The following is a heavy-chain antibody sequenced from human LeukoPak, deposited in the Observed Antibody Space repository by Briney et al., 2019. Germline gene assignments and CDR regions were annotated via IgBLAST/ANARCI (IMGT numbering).Heavy chain of an antibody. CDR2: IYYSGST. D-gene: IGHD3-10*01. Sequence: PSETLSLTCGVSANSIRSSRYFWTWVSQPPGRGLEWIGAIYYSGSTHYNASLQSRVTISADTSKNQFALKLSSVTAADTAVYYCASRDLYDSGTYDNWGQGILVTVSS. V-gene: IGHV4-39*01. J-gene: IGHJ4*02. CDR3: ASRDLYDSGTYDN. CDR1: ANSIRSSRYF.